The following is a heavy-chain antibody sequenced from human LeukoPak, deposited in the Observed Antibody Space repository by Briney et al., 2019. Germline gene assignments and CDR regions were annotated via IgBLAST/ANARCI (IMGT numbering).Heavy chain of an antibody. CDR3: ARHDYYMDV. CDR1: GGSFSGYY. J-gene: IGHJ6*03. V-gene: IGHV4-31*11. Sequence: SETLSLTCAVYGGSFSGYYWSWIRQHPGKGLEWIGYIYYSGSTYYNPSLKSRVTISVDTSKNQFSLKLSSVTAADTAVYYCARHDYYMDVWGKGTTVTVSS. CDR2: IYYSGST.